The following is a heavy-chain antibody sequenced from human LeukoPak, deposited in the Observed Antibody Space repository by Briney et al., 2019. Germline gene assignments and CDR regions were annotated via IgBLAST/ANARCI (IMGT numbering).Heavy chain of an antibody. CDR2: IRYDGSVT. D-gene: IGHD3-22*01. J-gene: IGHJ4*02. V-gene: IGHV3-30*02. CDR3: AVIRDYDSSGNHY. CDR1: GFTFRRFG. Sequence: GGSLRLSCVASGFTFRRFGMHWVRQAPGKRLEWVTFIRYDGSVTYYADSVKGRFTISRDNSKNTLYLQMNSLRGDDTAVYYCAVIRDYDSSGNHYWGQGTLVTVSS.